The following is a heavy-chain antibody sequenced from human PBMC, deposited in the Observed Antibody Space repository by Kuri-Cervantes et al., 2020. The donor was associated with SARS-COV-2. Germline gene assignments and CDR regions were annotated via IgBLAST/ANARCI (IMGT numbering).Heavy chain of an antibody. V-gene: IGHV3-74*01. J-gene: IGHJ5*02. CDR1: GFTSSGHW. CDR2: INPDGSYT. D-gene: IGHD2-15*01. Sequence: GGSLRLSCAASGFTSSGHWIHWVRQAPGKGLVWVSRINPDGSYTNNADSVKGRFTLSRDNAKNTLYLQMNSLRAEDTAVYYCARDRGGCSGGSCYGWFDPWGQGTLVTVSS. CDR3: ARDRGGCSGGSCYGWFDP.